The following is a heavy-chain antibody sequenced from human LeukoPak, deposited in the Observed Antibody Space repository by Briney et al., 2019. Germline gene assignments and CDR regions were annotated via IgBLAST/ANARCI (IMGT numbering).Heavy chain of an antibody. CDR1: EFSLSASGMG. D-gene: IGHD6-6*01. J-gene: IGHJ4*02. V-gene: IGHV2-5*01. Sequence: SGPTLVKPTQTLTLTCTFSEFSLSASGMGVGWIRQPPGKALEWLALLSWKDDKRYKPSLKTRLSITKGTSTNQVVLTLSNMDPVDTATYYCAHRRGAVRPWYFDYWGQGILVTVSS. CDR2: LSWKDDK. CDR3: AHRRGAVRPWYFDY.